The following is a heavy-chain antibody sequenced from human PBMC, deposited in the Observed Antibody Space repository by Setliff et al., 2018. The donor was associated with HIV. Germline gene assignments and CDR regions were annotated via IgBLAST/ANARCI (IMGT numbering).Heavy chain of an antibody. CDR2: IIPIFGTA. V-gene: IGHV1-69*06. Sequence: SVKVSCKASGGTFSSYAITWVRQAPGQGLEWMGGIIPIFGTANYAQKFQGRVTIIADKSTSTAYMELSSLRSEDTVVYYCAKGRATYHASDVWGQGTLVTVS. CDR1: GGTFSSYA. J-gene: IGHJ3*01. CDR3: AKGRATYHASDV.